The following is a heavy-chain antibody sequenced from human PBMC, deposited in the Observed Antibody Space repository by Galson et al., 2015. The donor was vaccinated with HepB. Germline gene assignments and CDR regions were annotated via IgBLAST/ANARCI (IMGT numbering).Heavy chain of an antibody. Sequence: SLRLSCAASGFTFNSYSMNWVRQAPGKGLEWVSSLDSSGVYIFYADSVKGRFTISSDNAKNSLYLQMNSLRAEDTAVYYCARGSYGQFDYWGQGTLVTVSS. D-gene: IGHD1-26*01. CDR3: ARGSYGQFDY. CDR1: GFTFNSYS. J-gene: IGHJ4*02. V-gene: IGHV3-21*01. CDR2: LDSSGVYI.